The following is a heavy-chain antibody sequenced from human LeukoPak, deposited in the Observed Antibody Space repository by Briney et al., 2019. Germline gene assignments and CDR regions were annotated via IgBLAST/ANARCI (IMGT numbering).Heavy chain of an antibody. Sequence: GGSLRLSCAASGFTFSSYGMHWVRQAPGKGLEWVAVIWFDGSKEYYEDSVKGRFTISRDSSKNTLYLQMNSLRAEDTAVYYCARVSQFPGISSDYWGQGSLVTVSS. CDR2: IWFDGSKE. D-gene: IGHD2-21*01. CDR3: ARVSQFPGISSDY. CDR1: GFTFSSYG. J-gene: IGHJ4*02. V-gene: IGHV3-33*01.